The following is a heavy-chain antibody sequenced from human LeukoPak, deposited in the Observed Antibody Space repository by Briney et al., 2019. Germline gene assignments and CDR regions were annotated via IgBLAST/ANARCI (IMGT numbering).Heavy chain of an antibody. CDR2: IYYSGST. D-gene: IGHD2-8*01. CDR1: GGSISSSSYY. CDR3: ARQVFIMSNYFDY. J-gene: IGHJ4*02. Sequence: PSETLSLTCTVSGGSISSSSYYWGWIRQPPGKGLEWIGSIYYSGSTYYNPSLKSRVTISVDTSKNQFSLKLSSVTAADTAVYYCARQVFIMSNYFDYWGQGTLVTVSS. V-gene: IGHV4-39*01.